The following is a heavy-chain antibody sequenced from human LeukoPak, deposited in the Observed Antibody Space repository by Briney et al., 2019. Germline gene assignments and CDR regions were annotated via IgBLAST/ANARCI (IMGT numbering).Heavy chain of an antibody. V-gene: IGHV4-38-2*02. CDR3: ARPNHKDHCTSTGCYRYFDY. D-gene: IGHD2-2*02. J-gene: IGHJ4*02. CDR1: GYSISSGYY. CDR2: IYHSGST. Sequence: TSETLSLTCTVSGYSISSGYYWGWIRQPPGKGLEWIGSIYHSGSTYYNPSLKSRVTISVDTSKNQFSLKLSSVTAADTAVYYCARPNHKDHCTSTGCYRYFDYWGQETLVTVSS.